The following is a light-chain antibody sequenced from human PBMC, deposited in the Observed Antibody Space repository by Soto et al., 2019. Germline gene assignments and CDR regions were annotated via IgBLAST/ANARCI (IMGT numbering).Light chain of an antibody. V-gene: IGLV1-47*01. CDR1: TSNIGSNY. Sequence: QSVLPQPPSASGTPGQRVTLSVSGSTSNIGSNYVYWYQQRPGTAHKLLLYRNNQRPSGVPDRFSGSKSGTSASLAISGLRAEDEDDYYCAAWDDSLSGRVVFGGGTKLTVL. CDR3: AAWDDSLSGRVV. CDR2: RNN. J-gene: IGLJ2*01.